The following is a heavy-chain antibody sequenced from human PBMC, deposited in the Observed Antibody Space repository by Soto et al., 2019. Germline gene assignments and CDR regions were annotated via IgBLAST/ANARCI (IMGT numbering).Heavy chain of an antibody. Sequence: ASVKVSCKXSGYTFTSYYMHWVRQAPGQGLEWMGIINPSGGSTSYAQKFQGRVTMTRDTSTSTVYMELSSLRSEDTAVYYCARDIVVVPAAIPGMDVWGQGTTVTVSS. CDR1: GYTFTSYY. D-gene: IGHD2-2*01. V-gene: IGHV1-46*01. CDR3: ARDIVVVPAAIPGMDV. J-gene: IGHJ6*02. CDR2: INPSGGST.